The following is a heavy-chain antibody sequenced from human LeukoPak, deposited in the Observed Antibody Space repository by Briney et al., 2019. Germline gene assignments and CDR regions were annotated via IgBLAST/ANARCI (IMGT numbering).Heavy chain of an antibody. Sequence: GGSLRLSCAASGFTFSSYAIHWVRQAPGKGLEWVAVISYDGSNKYYADSVKGRFTISRDNSKNTLYLQMNSLRADDTAVYYCARGQRAHVEWYYYMDVWGKGTTVTVSS. CDR2: ISYDGSNK. J-gene: IGHJ6*03. V-gene: IGHV3-30*04. D-gene: IGHD1-26*01. CDR3: ARGQRAHVEWYYYMDV. CDR1: GFTFSSYA.